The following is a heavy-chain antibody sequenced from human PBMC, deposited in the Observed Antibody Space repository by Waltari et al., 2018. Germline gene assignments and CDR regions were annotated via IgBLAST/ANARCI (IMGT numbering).Heavy chain of an antibody. J-gene: IGHJ3*01. D-gene: IGHD3-16*01. Sequence: QLHLQEAGPGLVKPSETLSLTCSVSGGSIISNRHYWAWIRQPPGKGLEWTPTISYTGTTYYNPSLRSRVTISVDMAKNQFSLKLTSVTPADTAVYYCATYVGASIGTAAFDVWGQGTMVTVSS. V-gene: IGHV4-39*01. CDR3: ATYVGASIGTAAFDV. CDR2: ISYTGTT. CDR1: GGSIISNRHY.